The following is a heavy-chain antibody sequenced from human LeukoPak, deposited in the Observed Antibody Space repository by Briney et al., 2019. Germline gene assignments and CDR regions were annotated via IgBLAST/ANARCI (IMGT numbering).Heavy chain of an antibody. V-gene: IGHV4-39*01. D-gene: IGHD1-26*01. J-gene: IGHJ4*02. CDR2: IYSSGST. CDR3: AKSGGYGLIDY. Sequence: SETLSLTCTVSGASISGSGYYWGWIRRPPGKGLEWIGSIYSSGSTYYNASLQSRVTISIGTSKNQISLRLNSVTAADTAMYYCAKSGGYGLIDYWGQGTLVTVSS. CDR1: GASISGSGYY.